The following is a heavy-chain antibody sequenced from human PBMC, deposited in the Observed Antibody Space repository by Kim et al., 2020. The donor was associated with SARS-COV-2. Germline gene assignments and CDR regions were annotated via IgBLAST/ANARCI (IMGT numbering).Heavy chain of an antibody. CDR1: GFTFSSYW. V-gene: IGHV3-7*03. D-gene: IGHD2-2*01. CDR3: ARGRPRRYPPDAFDI. Sequence: GGSLRLSCAASGFTFSSYWMSWVRQAPGKGLEWVANIKQDGSEKYYVDSVKGRFTISRDNAKNSLYLQMNSLRAEDTAVYYCARGRPRRYPPDAFDIWGQGTMVTVSS. CDR2: IKQDGSEK. J-gene: IGHJ3*02.